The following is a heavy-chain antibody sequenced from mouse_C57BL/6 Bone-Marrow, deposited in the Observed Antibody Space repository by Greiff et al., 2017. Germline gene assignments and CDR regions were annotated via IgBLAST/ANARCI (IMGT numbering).Heavy chain of an antibody. D-gene: IGHD1-1*01. CDR3: ERPYFHGSRDWYFDV. CDR1: GYTFTTYP. CDR2: FHPYNDDT. J-gene: IGHJ1*03. V-gene: IGHV1-47*01. Sequence: VQLQQSGAELVKPGASVKMSCKASGYTFTTYPIEWMKQNHGKSLEWIGNFHPYNDDTKYNEKFKGKATLTVEKSSSTVYLELSRLTSDDSAVYFCERPYFHGSRDWYFDVWGTGTTVTVSS.